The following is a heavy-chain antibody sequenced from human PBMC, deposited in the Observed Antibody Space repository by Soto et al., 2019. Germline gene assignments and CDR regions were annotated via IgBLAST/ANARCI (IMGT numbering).Heavy chain of an antibody. D-gene: IGHD3-10*01. CDR3: ARHPYGSNYYGVDV. CDR2: IDPSDSYT. J-gene: IGHJ6*02. V-gene: IGHV5-10-1*01. Sequence: GESLKISCKGSGYSFTSYWISWVRQMPGKGLEWMGRIDPSDSYTNYSPSFQGHVTISADKSISTAYLQWSSLKASDTAMYFCARHPYGSNYYGVDVWGQGTTVTVSS. CDR1: GYSFTSYW.